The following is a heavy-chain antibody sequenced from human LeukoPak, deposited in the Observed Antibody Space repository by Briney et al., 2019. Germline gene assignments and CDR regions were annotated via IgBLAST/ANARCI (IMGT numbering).Heavy chain of an antibody. Sequence: GGSLRLSCAASGFTFSSYAMSWVRQAPGKGLEWVSAISGSGGSTYYADSVKGRFTISRDNSKNTLYLQMNSLRAEDTAVYYCAKASTYYYDSRCACDIWGQGTMVTVSS. J-gene: IGHJ3*02. CDR1: GFTFSSYA. D-gene: IGHD3-22*01. CDR3: AKASTYYYDSRCACDI. V-gene: IGHV3-23*01. CDR2: ISGSGGST.